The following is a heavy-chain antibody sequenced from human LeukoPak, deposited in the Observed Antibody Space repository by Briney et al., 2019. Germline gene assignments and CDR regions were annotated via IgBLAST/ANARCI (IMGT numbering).Heavy chain of an antibody. CDR2: IFISGGT. CDR3: ARGGSTLHSAGGHDIEFYYYYYMDV. CDR1: GDSITSGSYY. Sequence: SETLSLTCTVSGDSITSGSYYWSWIRQPAGKGLEWIGRIFISGGTNYNPSLRSRVTMSLDTSKNRFSLKLYSVTAADTAVYYCARGGSTLHSAGGHDIEFYYYYYMDVWGKGTTVTISS. J-gene: IGHJ6*03. D-gene: IGHD3-9*01. V-gene: IGHV4-61*02.